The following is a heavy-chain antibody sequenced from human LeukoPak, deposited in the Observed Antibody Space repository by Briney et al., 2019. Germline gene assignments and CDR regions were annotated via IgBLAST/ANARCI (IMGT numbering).Heavy chain of an antibody. CDR3: ARDKIVGLTTLDY. CDR1: GFTFSGYW. D-gene: IGHD1-26*01. V-gene: IGHV3-7*01. CDR2: IKQDGYEK. Sequence: GGSLRLSCAASGFTFSGYWMSWVRQTPEKGLEWVANIKQDGYEKYYVDSVKGRFTISRDNAKNSLYLQMNSLRADDTAIYYCARDKIVGLTTLDYWGQGTLVTVSS. J-gene: IGHJ4*02.